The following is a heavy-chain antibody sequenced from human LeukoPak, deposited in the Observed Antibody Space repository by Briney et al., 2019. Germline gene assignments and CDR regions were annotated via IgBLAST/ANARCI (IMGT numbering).Heavy chain of an antibody. D-gene: IGHD3-10*01. J-gene: IGHJ6*02. CDR2: IYYSGST. V-gene: IGHV4-59*12. Sequence: SETLSLTCTVSGGSISSYYWSWIRQPPGKGLEWIGYIYYSGSTNYNPSLKSRVTISVDTSKNQFSLKLSSVTAADTAVYYCARVAMVRGVKCGMDVWGQGTTVTVSS. CDR3: ARVAMVRGVKCGMDV. CDR1: GGSISSYY.